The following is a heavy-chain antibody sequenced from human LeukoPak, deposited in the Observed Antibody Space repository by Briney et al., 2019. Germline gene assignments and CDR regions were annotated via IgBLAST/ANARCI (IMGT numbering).Heavy chain of an antibody. J-gene: IGHJ4*02. CDR3: ASVLAALTDY. V-gene: IGHV3-21*01. CDR2: ISSSSSYI. Sequence: GGSLRLSCAASGFTFSSYSMNWVRQAPGKGLEWVSSISSSSSYIYYADSVKGRFTISRDNAKNSLYLQMDSLRAEDTAVYYCASVLAALTDYWGQGTLVTVSS. CDR1: GFTFSSYS. D-gene: IGHD3-3*02.